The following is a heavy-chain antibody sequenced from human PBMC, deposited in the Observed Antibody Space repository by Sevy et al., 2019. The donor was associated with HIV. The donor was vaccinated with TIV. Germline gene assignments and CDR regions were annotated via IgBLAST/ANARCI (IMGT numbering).Heavy chain of an antibody. CDR2: INHSGST. V-gene: IGHV4-34*01. J-gene: IGHJ5*02. Sequence: SGTLSLTCAVYGGSFSGYYWNWIRQSPGKGLEWIGEINHSGSTHYNPSLKSRVTISVDTSKNQFSLRLNSVTAADTAVYYCARAPPVVVVPGAPSWFDPWGQGTLVTVSS. CDR3: ARAPPVVVVPGAPSWFDP. D-gene: IGHD2-2*01. CDR1: GGSFSGYY.